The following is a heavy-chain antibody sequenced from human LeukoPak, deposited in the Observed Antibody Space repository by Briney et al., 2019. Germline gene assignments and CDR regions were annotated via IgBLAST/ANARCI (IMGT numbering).Heavy chain of an antibody. CDR2: INHSGST. CDR3: AREGGIAAAVLYYFDY. Sequence: SETLSLTSALYGGSLSGYYWSWIRHPPGKGLEWIGEINHSGSTNYNPSLKGRVTISVETSKNQFSLKLSSVTAADTAVYYCAREGGIAAAVLYYFDYWGQGTLVTVSS. D-gene: IGHD6-13*01. CDR1: GGSLSGYY. V-gene: IGHV4-34*01. J-gene: IGHJ4*02.